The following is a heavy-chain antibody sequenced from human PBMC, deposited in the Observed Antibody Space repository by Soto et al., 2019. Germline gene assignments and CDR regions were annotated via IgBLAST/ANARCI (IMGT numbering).Heavy chain of an antibody. CDR1: SGSFSSGVNS. CDR3: ARDSFYYDSSSGPNAFDI. J-gene: IGHJ3*02. V-gene: IGHV4-31*03. CDR2: IYYNGSN. D-gene: IGHD3-22*01. Sequence: PSETLALAGSVSSGSFSSGVNSWIWILQHPGKGLELIGYIYYNGSNYYNPSLKSRVTISIDASENQFSLKLSSVTAADTAVYYCARDSFYYDSSSGPNAFDIWGQGTMVTVSS.